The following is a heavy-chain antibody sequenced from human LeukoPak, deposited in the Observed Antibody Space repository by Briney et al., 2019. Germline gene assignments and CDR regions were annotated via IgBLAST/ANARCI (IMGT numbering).Heavy chain of an antibody. CDR1: GFTVSSNY. Sequence: PGGSLRLSCAASGFTVSSNYMSWVRQAPGKGLEWVSVIYSGGSAYYADSVKGRFTISRDNSKNTLYLQMNSLRAEDTAVYYCARGFYDSSGQGAFDIWGQGTMVTVSS. V-gene: IGHV3-66*01. CDR2: IYSGGSA. J-gene: IGHJ3*02. CDR3: ARGFYDSSGQGAFDI. D-gene: IGHD3-22*01.